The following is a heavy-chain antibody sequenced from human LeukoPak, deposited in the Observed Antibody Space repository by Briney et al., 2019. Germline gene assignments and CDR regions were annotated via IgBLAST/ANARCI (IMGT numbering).Heavy chain of an antibody. CDR1: GYKFTGFW. V-gene: IGHV5-51*01. Sequence: GESLKISCKASGYKFTGFWIGWVRQMPGKGLECMGFIYPGDSDTIYSPPFQGQVTISADKSIRTAYLQWSSLKASDSGFYYCARGRGGYTEHENFDFWGQGTLVSVSS. CDR2: IYPGDSDT. D-gene: IGHD5-12*01. J-gene: IGHJ4*02. CDR3: ARGRGGYTEHENFDF.